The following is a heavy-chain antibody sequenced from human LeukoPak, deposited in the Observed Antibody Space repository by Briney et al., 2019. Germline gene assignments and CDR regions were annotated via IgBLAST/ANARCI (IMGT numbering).Heavy chain of an antibody. J-gene: IGHJ4*02. V-gene: IGHV3-48*01. D-gene: IGHD4-17*01. CDR2: ISFSVNTK. CDR3: AKDLLATVTTAFDY. CDR1: GFTFSDYS. Sequence: PGGSLRLSCAASGFTFSDYSMNWVRQAPGRGLEWVSYISFSVNTKYYGDSVKGRFTLSRDNSKNTVYLQMNSLRAEDTAVYYCAKDLLATVTTAFDYWGQGTLVTVSS.